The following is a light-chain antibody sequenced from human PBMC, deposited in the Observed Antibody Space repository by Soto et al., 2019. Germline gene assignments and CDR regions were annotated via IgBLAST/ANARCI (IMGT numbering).Light chain of an antibody. V-gene: IGKV3-11*01. CDR3: QQRSNWPPIT. CDR2: DAS. Sequence: EIVFTQSPATLSFSPGERATVSCRASQSVSSHLAWYQQKPGQAPRLLIYDASNRATDIPARFSGSGSGTDFTLTISSLEPEDFAVYYCQQRSNWPPITFGQGTRLEIK. J-gene: IGKJ5*01. CDR1: QSVSSH.